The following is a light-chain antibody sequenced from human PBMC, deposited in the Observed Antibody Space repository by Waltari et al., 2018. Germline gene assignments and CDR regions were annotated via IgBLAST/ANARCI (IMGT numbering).Light chain of an antibody. J-gene: IGLJ1*01. CDR1: NIGSYS. Sequence: SYVLTQPPSVSVAPGETARITCGGDNIGSYSVHWYQQKPGQAPVLVIFYDSGRPSGILEQFSGSNTASTATLTTTRVEAGEEDNDYCQGWDAAIDPGVFGTGTEVSVL. V-gene: IGLV3-21*04. CDR2: YDS. CDR3: QGWDAAIDPGV.